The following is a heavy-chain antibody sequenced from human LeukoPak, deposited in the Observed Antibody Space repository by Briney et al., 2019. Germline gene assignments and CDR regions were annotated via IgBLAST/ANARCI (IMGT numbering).Heavy chain of an antibody. D-gene: IGHD3-22*01. CDR2: VYYTGST. J-gene: IGHJ3*01. CDR1: GDPITSYY. V-gene: IGHV4-59*01. CDR3: ARGPYDSGGYYLAACDV. Sequence: PSETLSLTCTVSGDPITSYYWSWFRQPPGKGLEWVGYVYYTGSTNYSPPLKSRLTMSVDTSKNQFSLNPSSVTAADTAIYYCARGPYDSGGYYLAACDVWGRGTMVTVTS.